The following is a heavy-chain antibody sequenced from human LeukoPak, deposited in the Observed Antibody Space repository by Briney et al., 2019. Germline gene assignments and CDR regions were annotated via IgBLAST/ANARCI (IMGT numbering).Heavy chain of an antibody. Sequence: ASVKVSCKSSGYTFTSNYMHCLRQAPGQGLDWMGIINPRGGGTSYAQQFQGRVTMTRDTYTSTVYIELSSLRSEDTAVYYCAREAVAGTTYFDYWGQGTLVTVSS. CDR1: GYTFTSNY. J-gene: IGHJ4*02. D-gene: IGHD6-19*01. CDR2: INPRGGGT. CDR3: AREAVAGTTYFDY. V-gene: IGHV1-46*01.